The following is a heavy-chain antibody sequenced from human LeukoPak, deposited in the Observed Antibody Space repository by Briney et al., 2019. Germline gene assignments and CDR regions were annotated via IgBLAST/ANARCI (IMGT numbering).Heavy chain of an antibody. V-gene: IGHV3-74*01. CDR3: AGGIPRIAARRGVLAA. CDR1: GFTFSSYW. J-gene: IGHJ4*02. CDR2: INTDGTST. Sequence: GGSLRLSCAASGFTFSSYWMHWIRQAPGKGLVWVSRINTDGTSTTYADSVKGRFTISRDNAKNTLYLQMNSLRAEDTAVYYCAGGIPRIAARRGVLAAWGQGTLVTVSS. D-gene: IGHD6-6*01.